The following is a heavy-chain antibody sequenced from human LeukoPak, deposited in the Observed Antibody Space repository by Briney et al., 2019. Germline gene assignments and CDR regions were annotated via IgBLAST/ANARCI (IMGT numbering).Heavy chain of an antibody. CDR2: ISGSGGST. CDR3: ARSSSTYFYDTSSHY. CDR1: GFTFSDYY. V-gene: IGHV3-23*01. J-gene: IGHJ4*02. Sequence: GGSLRLSCAASGFTFSDYYMTWIRQAPGKGLEWVSAISGSGGSTYYADSVKGRFTISRDNSKNTLYLQMNSLRAEDTAVYYCARSSSTYFYDTSSHYWGQGTLVTVSS. D-gene: IGHD3-22*01.